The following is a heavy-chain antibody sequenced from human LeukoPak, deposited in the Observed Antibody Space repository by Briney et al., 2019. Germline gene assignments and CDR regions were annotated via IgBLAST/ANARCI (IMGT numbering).Heavy chain of an antibody. CDR1: GYTFTGYY. CDR3: ARRRKWLLTVDY. V-gene: IGHV1-2*02. J-gene: IGHJ4*02. D-gene: IGHD3-22*01. CDR2: INPNSGGT. Sequence: ASVKVSCKASGYTFTGYYMHWARQAPGQGLEWMGWINPNSGGTNYAQKFQGRVTMTRDTSISTAYMELSRLRSDDTAVYYCARRRKWLLTVDYWGQGTLVTVSS.